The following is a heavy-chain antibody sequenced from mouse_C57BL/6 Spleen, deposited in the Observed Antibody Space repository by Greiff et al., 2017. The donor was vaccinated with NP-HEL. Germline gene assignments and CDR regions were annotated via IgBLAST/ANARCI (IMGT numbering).Heavy chain of an antibody. D-gene: IGHD2-1*01. CDR3: ARWGLLWSTEAY. V-gene: IGHV1-42*01. J-gene: IGHJ3*01. CDR2: INPSTGGT. CDR1: GYSFTGYY. Sequence: EVKLQESGPELVKPGASVKISCKASGYSFTGYYMNWVKQSPEKSLEWIGEINPSTGGTTYNQKFKAKATLTVDKSSSTAYMQLKSLTSEDSAVYYCARWGLLWSTEAYWGQGTLVTVSA.